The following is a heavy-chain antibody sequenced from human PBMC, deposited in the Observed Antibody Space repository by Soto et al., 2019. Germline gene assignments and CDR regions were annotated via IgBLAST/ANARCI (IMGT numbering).Heavy chain of an antibody. CDR2: IYYSGST. V-gene: IGHV4-39*01. CDR1: GGSISSSSYY. J-gene: IGHJ4*02. D-gene: IGHD5-12*01. Sequence: PSATLCLTCTVSGGSISSSSYYWVLIRQPPGKGLEWIVSIYYSGSTYYNPSLKSRVTISVDTSTNQFSLKLGSVTAADTALFDCAVPSIGYRGSDGDLWGKGPLVTVS. CDR3: AVPSIGYRGSDGDL.